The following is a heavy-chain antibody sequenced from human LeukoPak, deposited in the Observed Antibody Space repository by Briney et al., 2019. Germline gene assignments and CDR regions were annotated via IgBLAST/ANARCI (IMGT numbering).Heavy chain of an antibody. J-gene: IGHJ4*02. CDR1: GFSVSNYY. CDR3: AREQCFRWEY. D-gene: IGHD1-26*01. Sequence: GGSLRLSCEASGFSVSNYYMVWVRQPPGKGLECISYIPNDDSVIYYADSVRGRLSVSRDSAKNSLSLQLNSLRAEDTAVYYCAREQCFRWEYWGQGILVTVSS. V-gene: IGHV3-11*01. CDR2: IPNDDSVI.